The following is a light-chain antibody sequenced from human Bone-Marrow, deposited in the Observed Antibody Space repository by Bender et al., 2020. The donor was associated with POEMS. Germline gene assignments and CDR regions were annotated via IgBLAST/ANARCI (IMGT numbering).Light chain of an antibody. V-gene: IGLV3-21*02. J-gene: IGLJ2*01. CDR1: NVGSQS. CDR2: DNS. CDR3: QAWDSVTDVV. Sequence: SYVLTQPTSVAVAPGQTARITCGGDNVGSQSVHWYQQRPGQAPVMVLYDNSDRPSGIPERFSGSNSGNTATLTISGARAMDEADYFCQAWDSVTDVVFGGGTKLTVL.